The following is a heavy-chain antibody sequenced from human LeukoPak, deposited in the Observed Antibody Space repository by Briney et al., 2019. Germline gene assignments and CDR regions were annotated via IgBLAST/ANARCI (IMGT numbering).Heavy chain of an antibody. J-gene: IGHJ4*02. V-gene: IGHV3-74*01. D-gene: IGHD6-19*01. CDR1: GFTFSSYW. CDR2: INGDGRNI. CDR3: CIAVAGSRYYFDY. Sequence: PGGSLRLSCVASGFTFSSYWMHWVRQDPRKGLVWVSRINGDGRNINYADSVKGRFTISRDNSKNTLYLQMNSLRAEDTAVYYCCIAVAGSRYYFDYWGQGTLVTVSS.